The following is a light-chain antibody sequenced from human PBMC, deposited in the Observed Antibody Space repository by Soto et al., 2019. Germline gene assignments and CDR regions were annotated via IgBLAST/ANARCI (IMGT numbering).Light chain of an antibody. Sequence: DIVMTQSPDTLSVSPGERATLSCRASESVRSNLAWYHQQRGQAPRLVIYDASTRATGVPARISGSGSGTEFTLSIRSLQSEDLGVYSCQQYNHWTPNTFGQGTKLEIK. CDR1: ESVRSN. V-gene: IGKV3-15*01. J-gene: IGKJ2*01. CDR3: QQYNHWTPNT. CDR2: DAS.